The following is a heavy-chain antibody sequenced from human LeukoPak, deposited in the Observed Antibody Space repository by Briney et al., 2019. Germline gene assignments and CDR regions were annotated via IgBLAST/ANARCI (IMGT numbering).Heavy chain of an antibody. V-gene: IGHV3-53*01. Sequence: GGSLRLSCAASGFTVSSNYMSWVRQAPGKGLEWVSVIYSGGSTYYADSVKGRFTISRDNSKNTLYLQMNSLRAEDTAVYYCARDRRFGELDYWGRGTLVTVSS. CDR2: IYSGGST. J-gene: IGHJ4*02. D-gene: IGHD3-10*01. CDR3: ARDRRFGELDY. CDR1: GFTVSSNY.